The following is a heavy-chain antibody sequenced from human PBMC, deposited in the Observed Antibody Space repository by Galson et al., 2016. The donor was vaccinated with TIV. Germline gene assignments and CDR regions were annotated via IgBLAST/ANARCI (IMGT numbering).Heavy chain of an antibody. V-gene: IGHV5-51*01. CDR1: GYKFNSYW. Sequence: QSGAEVKKPGESLKISCQSSGYKFNSYWIGWVRQMPGKGPEWMGIIYPGDSDSRKSPSFQGQVTMSVDKSINTAYLPLSSLKASDTAMYYCARQSEKAYDVWGQGTLVTVSS. CDR3: ARQSEKAYDV. CDR2: IYPGDSDS. J-gene: IGHJ3*01.